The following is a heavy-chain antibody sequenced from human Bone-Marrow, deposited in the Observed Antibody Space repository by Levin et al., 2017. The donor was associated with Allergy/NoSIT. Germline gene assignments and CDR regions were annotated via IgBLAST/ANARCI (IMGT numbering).Heavy chain of an antibody. CDR2: IWYDGSNK. V-gene: IGHV3-33*01. CDR1: GFTFSSYG. Sequence: PGGSLRLSCAASGFTFSSYGMHWVRQAPGKGLEWVAVIWYDGSNKYYADSVKGRFTISRDNSKNTLYLQMNSLRAEDTAVYYCARGEVRAYCGGDCYKGWYFDLWGRGTLVTVSS. J-gene: IGHJ2*01. CDR3: ARGEVRAYCGGDCYKGWYFDL. D-gene: IGHD2-21*02.